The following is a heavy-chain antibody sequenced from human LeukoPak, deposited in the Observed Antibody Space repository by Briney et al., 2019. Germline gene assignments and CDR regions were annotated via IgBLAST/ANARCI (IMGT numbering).Heavy chain of an antibody. CDR2: IIPIFGTA. D-gene: IGHD1/OR15-1a*01. V-gene: IGHV1-69*06. Sequence: SVKVSCKASGGTFSSYAISWVRQAPGQGLEWMGGIIPIFGTANYAQKFQGRVTITADKSTSTAYMELSSLRSEDTAVYYCARTNNYYYYMDVWGKGTTVTVSS. CDR3: ARTNNYYYYMDV. CDR1: GGTFSSYA. J-gene: IGHJ6*03.